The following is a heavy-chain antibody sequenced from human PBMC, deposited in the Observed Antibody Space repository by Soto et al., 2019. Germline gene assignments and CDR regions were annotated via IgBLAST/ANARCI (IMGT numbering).Heavy chain of an antibody. V-gene: IGHV4-34*01. CDR1: GGSFSGYY. J-gene: IGHJ4*02. Sequence: SETLSLTCAVYGGSFSGYYWSWIRQPPGKGLEWIGEINHSGSTSYNPSLKSRVTISVDTSKNQFSLKLSSVTAADTAVYYCASGMDVDTAMGFDYWGQGTLVTVSS. D-gene: IGHD5-18*01. CDR3: ASGMDVDTAMGFDY. CDR2: INHSGST.